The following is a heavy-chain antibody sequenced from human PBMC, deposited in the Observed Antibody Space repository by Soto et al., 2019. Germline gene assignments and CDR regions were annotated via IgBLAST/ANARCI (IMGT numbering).Heavy chain of an antibody. CDR1: GYTFTSYY. CDR3: ARDRTRITMIVVVRAFDI. V-gene: IGHV1-46*01. J-gene: IGHJ3*02. Sequence: WASVKVSCKASGYTFTSYYMHWVRQAPGQGLEWMGIINPSGGSTSYAQKFQGRVTMTRDTSTSTVYMELSSLRSEDTAVYYCARDRTRITMIVVVRAFDIWGQGTMVTVSS. CDR2: INPSGGST. D-gene: IGHD3-22*01.